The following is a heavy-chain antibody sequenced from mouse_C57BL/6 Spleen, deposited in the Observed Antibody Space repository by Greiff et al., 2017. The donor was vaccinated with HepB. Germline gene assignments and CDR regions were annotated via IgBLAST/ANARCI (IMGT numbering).Heavy chain of an antibody. V-gene: IGHV1-82*01. D-gene: IGHD2-5*01. CDR1: GYAFSSSW. CDR2: IYPGDGDT. J-gene: IGHJ4*01. Sequence: VQLQQSGPELVKPGASVKISCKASGYAFSSSWMNWVKQRPGKGLEWIGRIYPGDGDTNYNGKFKGKATLTADKSSSTAYLQLSSLTSEDSAVYFCARGDYSNYGAMDYWGKGTSVTVSS. CDR3: ARGDYSNYGAMDY.